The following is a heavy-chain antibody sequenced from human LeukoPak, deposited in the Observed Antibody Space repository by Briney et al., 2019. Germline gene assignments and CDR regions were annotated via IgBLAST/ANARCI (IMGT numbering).Heavy chain of an antibody. CDR1: GYTFTSYG. D-gene: IGHD4-17*01. J-gene: IGHJ3*02. CDR3: ARTTEGDDAFDI. CDR2: ISAYNGNT. Sequence: ASVTVSCKASGYTFTSYGISWVRQAPGQGLEWMGWISAYNGNTNYAQKLQGRVTMTTDTSTSTAYMELRSLRSDDTAVYYCARTTEGDDAFDIWGQGTMVTVSS. V-gene: IGHV1-18*01.